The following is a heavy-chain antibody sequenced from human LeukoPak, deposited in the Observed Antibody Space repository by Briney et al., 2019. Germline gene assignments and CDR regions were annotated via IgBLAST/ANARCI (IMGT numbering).Heavy chain of an antibody. Sequence: ASVKVSCKASGYTFTSYDINWVRQATGQGLEWMGCMNPNRGNTGYAQKFQGRVTMTRNTSISTAYMELSSLRSEDTAVYYCARPNCSGGSCQGSYYYYYGMDVWGQGTTVTVSS. CDR3: ARPNCSGGSCQGSYYYYYGMDV. V-gene: IGHV1-8*01. D-gene: IGHD2-15*01. J-gene: IGHJ6*02. CDR2: MNPNRGNT. CDR1: GYTFTSYD.